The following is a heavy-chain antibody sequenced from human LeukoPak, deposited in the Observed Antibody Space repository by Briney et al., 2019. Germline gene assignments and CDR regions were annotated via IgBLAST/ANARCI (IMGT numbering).Heavy chain of an antibody. J-gene: IGHJ5*02. V-gene: IGHV4-59*01. Sequence: SETLSLTCTVSGGSMSSYYWSWIRQPPGKGLEWIGYIYYSGTTNYNPSLKSRLTISVDTSNNQFSLRLSSATAADTAVYYCARGTIFGVATNWFDPWGQGTLVTVSS. CDR3: ARGTIFGVATNWFDP. CDR1: GGSMSSYY. CDR2: IYYSGTT. D-gene: IGHD3-3*01.